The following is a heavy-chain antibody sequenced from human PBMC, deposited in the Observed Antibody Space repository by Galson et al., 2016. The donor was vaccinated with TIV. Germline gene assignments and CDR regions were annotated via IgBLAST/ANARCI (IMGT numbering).Heavy chain of an antibody. CDR2: LSAGGST. CDR3: AKDHFPRYFDL. V-gene: IGHV3-23*01. CDR1: GVTFSSNA. J-gene: IGHJ2*01. D-gene: IGHD3-3*02. Sequence: SLRLSCAASGVTFSSNAISWVRQAPGKGLEWVSALSAGGSTYYADSVKGRFTISRDNSKNTLYLQMISLRAEDTALYYCAKDHFPRYFDLWGRGTLVTVS.